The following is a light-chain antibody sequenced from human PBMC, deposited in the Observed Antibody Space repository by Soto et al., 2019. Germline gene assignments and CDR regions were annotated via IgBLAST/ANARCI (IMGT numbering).Light chain of an antibody. CDR2: GVS. CDR3: QQYGGSPPTYT. Sequence: EIVLTQSPGTLSLSPGERATLSCRATQSVSSTHLGWYQQKPGQAPRLLIYGVSSRVTGIPDRFRGSGSGTDFILTITRVEPEDSALYYCQQYGGSPPTYTFGQGTKLEIK. J-gene: IGKJ2*01. CDR1: QSVSSTH. V-gene: IGKV3-20*01.